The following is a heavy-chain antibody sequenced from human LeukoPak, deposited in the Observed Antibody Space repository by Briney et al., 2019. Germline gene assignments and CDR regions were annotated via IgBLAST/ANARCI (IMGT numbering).Heavy chain of an antibody. CDR3: AKVPVEWFPTHYLDN. V-gene: IGHV3-23*01. CDR2: ISGNADNT. J-gene: IGHJ4*02. Sequence: GASLRLSCAASGFTFSSYAMSWVRQAPGKGLEWVSTISGNADNTYYADSVKGRFTISRDNSRNTLYLQMSSLRAEDTAVYFCAKVPVEWFPTHYLDNWGQEPLVPVSS. D-gene: IGHD3-3*01. CDR1: GFTFSSYA.